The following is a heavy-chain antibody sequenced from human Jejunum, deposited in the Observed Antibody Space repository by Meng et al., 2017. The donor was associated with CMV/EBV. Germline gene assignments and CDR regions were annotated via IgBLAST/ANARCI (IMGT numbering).Heavy chain of an antibody. J-gene: IGHJ4*02. D-gene: IGHD3-22*01. CDR2: ISGIGGST. Sequence: SGFTFTSYAMSWVRQAPGKGLEWVSGISGIGGSTYYANSVKGRFTISRDISKNTLYLEMNSLKAEDTAVYFCATDRLSSGYYNDYWGQGTLVPSPQ. V-gene: IGHV3-23*01. CDR1: GFTFTSYA. CDR3: ATDRLSSGYYNDY.